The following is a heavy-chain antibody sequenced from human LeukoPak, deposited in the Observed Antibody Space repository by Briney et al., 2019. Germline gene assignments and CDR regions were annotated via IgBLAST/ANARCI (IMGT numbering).Heavy chain of an antibody. J-gene: IGHJ4*02. V-gene: IGHV4-59*01. D-gene: IGHD6-19*01. CDR1: GGSISSYY. CDR3: ARGYSSGWFEFNH. CDR2: IYYSGST. Sequence: SETLSLTCTVSGGSISSYYWSWIRQPPGKGLEWIGYIYYSGSTNYNPSLKSRVTISVDTSKNQFSLKLSSVTAADTAVYYCARGYSSGWFEFNHWGQGTLVTVSS.